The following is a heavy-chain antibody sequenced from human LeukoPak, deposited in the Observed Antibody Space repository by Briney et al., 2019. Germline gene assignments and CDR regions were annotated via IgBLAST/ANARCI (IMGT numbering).Heavy chain of an antibody. D-gene: IGHD5-12*01. Sequence: QAGGSLRLSCAASGFTFGSYWMNWVRQAPGKGLEWVSAISGSGGSTYYADSVKGRFTISRDNSKNTLYLQMNSLRAEDTAVYYCANSGYDWGSYWGQGTLVTVSS. CDR3: ANSGYDWGSY. CDR1: GFTFGSYW. J-gene: IGHJ4*02. CDR2: ISGSGGST. V-gene: IGHV3-23*01.